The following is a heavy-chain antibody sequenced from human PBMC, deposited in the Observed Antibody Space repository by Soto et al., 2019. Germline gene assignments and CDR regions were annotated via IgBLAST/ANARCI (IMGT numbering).Heavy chain of an antibody. CDR1: GYSFTSYW. Sequence: GESLKISCKGSGYSFTSYWISWVRQMPGKGLEWMGRIDPSDSYTNYSPSFQGHVTISADKSISTAYLQWSSLKASDTAMYYCASHPGIAAAGINYYYGMDVWGQGXTVTVPS. CDR3: ASHPGIAAAGINYYYGMDV. D-gene: IGHD6-13*01. CDR2: IDPSDSYT. J-gene: IGHJ6*02. V-gene: IGHV5-10-1*01.